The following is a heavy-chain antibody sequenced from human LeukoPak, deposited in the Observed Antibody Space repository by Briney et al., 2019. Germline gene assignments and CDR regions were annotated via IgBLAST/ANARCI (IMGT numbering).Heavy chain of an antibody. V-gene: IGHV3-23*01. CDR1: GFTFSSYA. J-gene: IGHJ4*02. CDR3: AKLASYSSSWASDYFDY. Sequence: GGSLRLSCAASGFTFSSYAMSWVRQAPGKGLEWVSAISGSGGSTYYADSVKGRFTISRDNSKNTLYLQMNSLRAEDTAVYYCAKLASYSSSWASDYFDYWGQGTLVTVSS. D-gene: IGHD6-13*01. CDR2: ISGSGGST.